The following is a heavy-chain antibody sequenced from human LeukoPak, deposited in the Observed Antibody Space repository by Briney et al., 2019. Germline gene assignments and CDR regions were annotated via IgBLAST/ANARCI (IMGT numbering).Heavy chain of an antibody. CDR2: INPNTGGT. J-gene: IGHJ5*02. Sequence: ASVKVSCKASGYTFTSYYMHWVRQAPEQGLEWMGWINPNTGGTDYAQRFQGRVTMTRDTSISTAYMELSSLISDDTAVYYCARDVFADYNTHHRFDPWGQGTLVTVSS. V-gene: IGHV1-2*02. CDR1: GYTFTSYY. CDR3: ARDVFADYNTHHRFDP. D-gene: IGHD1-14*01.